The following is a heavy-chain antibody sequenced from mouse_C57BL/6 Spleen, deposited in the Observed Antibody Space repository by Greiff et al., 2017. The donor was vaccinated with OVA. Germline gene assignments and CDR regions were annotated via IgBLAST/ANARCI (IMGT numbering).Heavy chain of an antibody. D-gene: IGHD2-5*01. CDR3: TRDERSIHSNSYAY. Sequence: EVKLLESGEGLVKPGGSLKLSCAASGFTFSSYSMSWVRQTPEKRLEWVAYISSGGDYIYSADTVKGRFTISRDNARNTLYLQMSSLKSEDTAMYYCTRDERSIHSNSYAYWGQGTLVTVSA. CDR2: ISSGGDYI. V-gene: IGHV5-9-1*02. CDR1: GFTFSSYS. J-gene: IGHJ3*01.